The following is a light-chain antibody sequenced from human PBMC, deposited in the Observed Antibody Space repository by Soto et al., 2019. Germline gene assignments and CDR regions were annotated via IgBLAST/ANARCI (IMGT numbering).Light chain of an antibody. J-gene: IGKJ4*01. Sequence: DIQMTQSPSTLSASVVDRVRVTFRSSQSISNWLAWYQQKPGKAPKLLIYKASTLESGVPSRFSGSGSGTDFTLTISSLQAEDVAVYYCQQYYSTPLNCGGGTKGDI. CDR3: QQYYSTPLN. CDR1: QSISNW. CDR2: KAS. V-gene: IGKV1-5*03.